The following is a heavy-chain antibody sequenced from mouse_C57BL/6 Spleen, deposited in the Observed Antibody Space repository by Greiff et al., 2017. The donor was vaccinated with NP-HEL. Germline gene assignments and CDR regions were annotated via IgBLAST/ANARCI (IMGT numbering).Heavy chain of an antibody. J-gene: IGHJ3*01. CDR2: ISSGSSTI. Sequence: EVQVVESGGGLVKPGGSLKLSCAASGFTFSDYGMHWVRQAPEKGLEWVAYISSGSSTIYYADTVKGRFTISRENAKNTLFLQRTSLRSEDTDMYYCARGLGQAWFAYWGQGTLVTVSA. D-gene: IGHD6-1*01. CDR3: ARGLGQAWFAY. CDR1: GFTFSDYG. V-gene: IGHV5-17*01.